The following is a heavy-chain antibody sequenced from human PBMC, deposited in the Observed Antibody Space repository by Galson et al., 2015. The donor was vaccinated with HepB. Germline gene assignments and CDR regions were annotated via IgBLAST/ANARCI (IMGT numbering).Heavy chain of an antibody. Sequence: LRLACSASGFTFNIYTMGWFRQAPGKGLEWCSAILSDGNTYYTDSEKRRFTISIDNSKNTMDLQMNIRRVEDTAVYFCSRLVSGNFDLWGQGTLVTVSS. CDR1: GFTFNIYT. D-gene: IGHD5-12*01. J-gene: IGHJ4*02. V-gene: IGHV3-23*01. CDR3: SRLVSGNFDL. CDR2: ILSDGNT.